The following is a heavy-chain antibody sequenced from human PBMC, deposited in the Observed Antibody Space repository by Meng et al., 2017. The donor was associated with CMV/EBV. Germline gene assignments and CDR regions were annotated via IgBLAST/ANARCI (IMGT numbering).Heavy chain of an antibody. J-gene: IGHJ6*02. CDR2: SYSGGRST. CDR1: GFTFSSYA. V-gene: IGHV3-23*03. CDR3: AKGNYDFWSGSQILHYYYGMDV. Sequence: GGSLRLSCAASGFTFSSYAMSWVRQAPGKGLEWVSVSYSGGRSTYYADSVKGRFTISRDNSKNTLYLQMNSLRAEDTAVYYCAKGNYDFWSGSQILHYYYGMDVWGQGTTVTVSS. D-gene: IGHD3-3*01.